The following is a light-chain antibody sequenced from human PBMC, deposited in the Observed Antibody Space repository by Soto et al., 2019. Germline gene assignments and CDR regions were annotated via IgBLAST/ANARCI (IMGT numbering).Light chain of an antibody. CDR1: QSISIY. CDR2: AAS. V-gene: IGKV1-39*01. Sequence: DLPMTQSPSSLSASVGDRVTITCRASQSISIYLNWYQQKPGKAPKLLIYAASSLQSGVPSRFSGSGSGTDFTLTISSLQPEDFATYYCQQTYSTLWTFGQGTKVEIK. CDR3: QQTYSTLWT. J-gene: IGKJ1*01.